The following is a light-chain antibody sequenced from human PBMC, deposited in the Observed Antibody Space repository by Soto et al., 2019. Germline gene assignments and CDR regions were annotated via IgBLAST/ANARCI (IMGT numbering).Light chain of an antibody. CDR3: SSYKSTSTRV. CDR2: EVS. V-gene: IGLV2-14*01. Sequence: QSVLTQPASVSGSPGQSITISCTGTSSDVGGYNYVSWYQQHPGKAPKLMIYEVSNRPSGVSNRFSGSKSGKTASLTISGLQAEDEAEYYCSSYKSTSTRVFGTGTKGTVL. CDR1: SSDVGGYNY. J-gene: IGLJ1*01.